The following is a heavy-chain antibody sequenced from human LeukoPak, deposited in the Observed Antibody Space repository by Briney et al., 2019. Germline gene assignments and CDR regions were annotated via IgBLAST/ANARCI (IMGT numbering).Heavy chain of an antibody. D-gene: IGHD3-10*01. Sequence: GGSLRLSCAASGFTVSSNYMSWVRPAPGKGLAGVSVIYNCDSTYYAHSVKGRFTISRDNYNHTLYLQMTNLSAEHTAVYYCASVRFGPYYYMDVWGKGTTVTVSS. CDR3: ASVRFGPYYYMDV. CDR2: IYNCDST. CDR1: GFTVSSNY. J-gene: IGHJ6*03. V-gene: IGHV3-53*01.